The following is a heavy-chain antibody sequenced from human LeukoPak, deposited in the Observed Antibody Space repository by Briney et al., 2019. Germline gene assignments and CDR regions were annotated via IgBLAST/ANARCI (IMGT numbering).Heavy chain of an antibody. V-gene: IGHV3-74*01. CDR2: INSDGTTT. D-gene: IGHD6-13*01. J-gene: IGHJ4*02. CDR3: ARGYYSGSRIDY. CDR1: GFNFNNYN. Sequence: GGSLRLSCAASGFNFNNYNMGWVRQAPGKGLVWVARINSDGTTTNYADSVKGRFTISRDNARNTLYLQMNSLTADDTAVYYCARGYYSGSRIDYWGQGTLVTVSS.